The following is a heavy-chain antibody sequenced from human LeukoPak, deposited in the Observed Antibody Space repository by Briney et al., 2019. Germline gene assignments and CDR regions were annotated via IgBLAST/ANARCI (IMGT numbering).Heavy chain of an antibody. J-gene: IGHJ4*02. CDR3: ATDRGFASFDH. V-gene: IGHV3-7*01. CDR1: GFTFSDYW. CDR2: IKQDGSQK. Sequence: GGSLRLSCEGSGFTFSDYWMDWVRQPPGKGLEWVASIKQDGSQKGYVDPVRGRFTISRDNAKNSVYLQMNSLRDEDTAVYYCATDRGFASFDHWGQGALVSVSS. D-gene: IGHD6-25*01.